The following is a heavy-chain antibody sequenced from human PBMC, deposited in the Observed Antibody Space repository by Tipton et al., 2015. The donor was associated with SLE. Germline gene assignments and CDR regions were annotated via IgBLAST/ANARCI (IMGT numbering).Heavy chain of an antibody. V-gene: IGHV4-59*11. CDR2: VYYSGTT. J-gene: IGHJ4*02. CDR3: ARGVPMFQGVMPDDY. D-gene: IGHD3-10*01. CDR1: GGSISIHY. Sequence: TLSLTCTVSGGSISIHYWSWIRQPPGKGLEWIGYVYYSGTTNYHPSLKSRVTISMDTSKNQFSLKLSSVTAADTAVYYCARGVPMFQGVMPDDYWGQGTLVTVSS.